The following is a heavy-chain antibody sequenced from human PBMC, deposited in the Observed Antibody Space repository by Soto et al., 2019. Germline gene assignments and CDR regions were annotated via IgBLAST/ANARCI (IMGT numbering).Heavy chain of an antibody. D-gene: IGHD3-3*01. CDR1: GYTFTSYG. CDR2: ISAYNGNT. J-gene: IGHJ5*02. CDR3: ARDPHHYDFWSGYYPSNWFDP. V-gene: IGHV1-18*04. Sequence: ASGKVSCKASGYTFTSYGIIWVRQAPGQALDWMGWISAYNGNTNYAQKLQGRVTMTTDTSTSTAYMELRSLRSDDTAVYYCARDPHHYDFWSGYYPSNWFDPWGQGTLVTVSS.